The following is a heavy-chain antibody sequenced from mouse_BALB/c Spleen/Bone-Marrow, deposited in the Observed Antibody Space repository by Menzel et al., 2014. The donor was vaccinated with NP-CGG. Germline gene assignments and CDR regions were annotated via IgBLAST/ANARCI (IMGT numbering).Heavy chain of an antibody. CDR2: ISFDGSN. CDR1: GYSIXSGYF. CDR3: ARTYYRYGAYYFDC. Sequence: VQLQQSGPGPVKPSQSLSLTCSVTGYSIXSGYFWNWIRQFPGNKLEWMGYISFDGSNNYNPSLKNRISITRDTSKNQFLLNLSSVTTEDSSTYYCARTYYRYGAYYFDCWGQGTTLTVSS. V-gene: IGHV3-6*02. J-gene: IGHJ2*01. D-gene: IGHD2-14*01.